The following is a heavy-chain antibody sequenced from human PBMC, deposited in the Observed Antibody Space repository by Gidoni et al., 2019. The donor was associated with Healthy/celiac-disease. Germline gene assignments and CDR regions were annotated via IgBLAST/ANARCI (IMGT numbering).Heavy chain of an antibody. Sequence: EVQLVESGGGLVQPGSSLGLSCAASGFTFSDYAMHWVRQAPGKGLEWVPGISWNSGSIGYADSVKGRFTISRDNAKNSLYLQMNSLRAEDTALYYCAKALTLHSSGQTWFDYWGQGTLVTVSS. V-gene: IGHV3-9*01. J-gene: IGHJ4*02. CDR3: AKALTLHSSGQTWFDY. CDR2: ISWNSGSI. CDR1: GFTFSDYA. D-gene: IGHD6-19*01.